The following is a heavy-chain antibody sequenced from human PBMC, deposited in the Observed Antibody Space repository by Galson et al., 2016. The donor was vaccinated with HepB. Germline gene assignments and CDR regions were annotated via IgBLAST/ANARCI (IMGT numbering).Heavy chain of an antibody. J-gene: IGHJ4*02. V-gene: IGHV3-74*01. CDR3: ARGERGSSNSGYFDY. Sequence: SLRLSCAASGFTFSTCWMYWVRQAPGKGLVWLSRVNTDGSGADYADSVKGRFTISRDNSKNTLYLEMNRLRAEDTAVYYCARGERGSSNSGYFDYWGQGNLVTVAS. D-gene: IGHD1-26*01. CDR1: GFTFSTCW. CDR2: VNTDGSGA.